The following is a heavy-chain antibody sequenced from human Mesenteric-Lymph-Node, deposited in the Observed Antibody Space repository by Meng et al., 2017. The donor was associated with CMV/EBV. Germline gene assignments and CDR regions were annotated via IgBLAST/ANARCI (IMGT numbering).Heavy chain of an antibody. J-gene: IGHJ4*02. CDR1: GGSFSGYY. CDR3: ATGYYYDSSGYGLLDY. CDR2: INHSGST. V-gene: IGHV4-34*01. Sequence: SETLSLTCAVYGGSFSGYYWSWIRQPPGKGLEWIGEINHSGSTNYNPSLKSRVTISVDTSKNQFSLKLSSVTAEDTAVYYCATGYYYDSSGYGLLDYWGQGTLVTVSS. D-gene: IGHD3-22*01.